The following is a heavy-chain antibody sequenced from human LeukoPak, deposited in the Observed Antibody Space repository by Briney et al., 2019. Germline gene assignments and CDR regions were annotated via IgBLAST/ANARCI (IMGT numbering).Heavy chain of an antibody. J-gene: IGHJ4*02. CDR2: ISGSGGST. D-gene: IGHD6-6*01. CDR3: AKARYSSSWWVVDY. V-gene: IGHV3-23*01. CDR1: GFTFSSYA. Sequence: GGPLRLSCAASGFTFSSYAMSWVRQAPGKGLEWVSAISGSGGSTHYADSAKGRFTISRDNSKNTVYLQMNSLRAEDTAVYYCAKARYSSSWWVVDYWGQGILVTVSS.